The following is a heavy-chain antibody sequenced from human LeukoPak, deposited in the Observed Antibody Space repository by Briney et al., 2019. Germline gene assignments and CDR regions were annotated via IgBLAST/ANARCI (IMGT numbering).Heavy chain of an antibody. CDR2: INSDGSST. Sequence: GGSLRLSCAASGFTFRSYWMHWVRQAPGKGLVWVSRINSDGSSTSYADSVKGRFTISRDNAKNTLYLQMNSLRAEDTAVYYCARVYRHYDFWSGYLYLDYWGQGTLVTVSS. D-gene: IGHD3-3*01. CDR3: ARVYRHYDFWSGYLYLDY. V-gene: IGHV3-74*01. CDR1: GFTFRSYW. J-gene: IGHJ4*02.